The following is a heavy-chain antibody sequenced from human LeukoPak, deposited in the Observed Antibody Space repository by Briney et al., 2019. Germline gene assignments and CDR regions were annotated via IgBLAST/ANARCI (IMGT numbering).Heavy chain of an antibody. CDR1: GFTVSSNY. D-gene: IGHD6-19*01. CDR3: ARVGQQWEPLDY. V-gene: IGHV3-66*01. CDR2: IYSGGST. J-gene: IGHJ4*02. Sequence: GGSLRLSCAASGFTVSSNYMSWVRQAPGKGLEWVSVIYSGGSTCYADSVKGRFTISRDNSKNTLYLQMNSLRAEDTAVYYCARVGQQWEPLDYWGQGTLVTVSS.